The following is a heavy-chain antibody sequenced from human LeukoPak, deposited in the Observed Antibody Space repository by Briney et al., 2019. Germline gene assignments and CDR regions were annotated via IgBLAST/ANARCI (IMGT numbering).Heavy chain of an antibody. Sequence: SETLSLTCGVYGGSISTTDWWTWVRRPPGEGLEWIEELHLSGRTHYNPSLESRVTMSVDMSENHISLRLTSVTAADTAVYYCAREGGPYRPLDYSGQGTLVTVSS. CDR1: GGSISTTDW. CDR2: LHLSGRT. CDR3: AREGGPYRPLDY. J-gene: IGHJ4*02. V-gene: IGHV4-4*02.